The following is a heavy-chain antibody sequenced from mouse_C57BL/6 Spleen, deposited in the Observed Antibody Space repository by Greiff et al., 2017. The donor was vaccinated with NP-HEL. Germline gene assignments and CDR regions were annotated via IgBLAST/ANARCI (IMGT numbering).Heavy chain of an antibody. V-gene: IGHV1-52*01. CDR1: GYTFTSYW. CDR3: ARRDYDYDRAWFAY. J-gene: IGHJ3*01. D-gene: IGHD2-4*01. CDR2: IDPSDSET. Sequence: QVQLQQPGAELVRPGSSVKLSCKASGYTFTSYWMHWVKQRPIQGLEWIGNIDPSDSETHYNQKFKDKATLTVDKSSSTAYMRLSSLTSEDSAVYYCARRDYDYDRAWFAYWGQGTLVTVSA.